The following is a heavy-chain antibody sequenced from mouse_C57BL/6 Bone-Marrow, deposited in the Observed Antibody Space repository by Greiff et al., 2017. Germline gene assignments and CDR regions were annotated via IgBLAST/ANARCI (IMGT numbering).Heavy chain of an antibody. CDR3: ASHGDYGSWFAY. J-gene: IGHJ3*01. D-gene: IGHD2-13*01. CDR1: EYDFPSHD. V-gene: IGHV5-2*03. CDR2: INSDGGST. Sequence: EVMLVESGGGLVQPGESLKLSCESNEYDFPSHDMPWVRKTPEKRLELVAAINSDGGSTYYPDTMERRFIISRANTKKTLYLQMSSLRSEDTALYYSASHGDYGSWFAYWGQGTLVTVSA.